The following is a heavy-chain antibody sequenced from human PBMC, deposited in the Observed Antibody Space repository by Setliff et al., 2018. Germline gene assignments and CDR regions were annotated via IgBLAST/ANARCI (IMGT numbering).Heavy chain of an antibody. CDR2: MSPNSGNT. J-gene: IGHJ4*02. Sequence: GASVKVSCKASGYTFTSYDINWVRQATGQGLEWMGWMSPNSGNTGYAQKFQGRVTMTRNTSISTAYMELSSLRSEDTAVYYCARTNNYYGSSGYYYVIDYWGQGALVTVSS. CDR1: GYTFTSYD. D-gene: IGHD3-22*01. V-gene: IGHV1-8*01. CDR3: ARTNNYYGSSGYYYVIDY.